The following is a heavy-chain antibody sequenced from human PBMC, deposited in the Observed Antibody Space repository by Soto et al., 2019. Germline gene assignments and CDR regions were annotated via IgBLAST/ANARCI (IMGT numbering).Heavy chain of an antibody. V-gene: IGHV3-73*01. CDR3: TRSATNSSSWYGAYYYGMDV. J-gene: IGHJ6*02. CDR2: IRSKANSYAT. CDR1: GFNFSGSA. Sequence: GGSLRLSCAASGFNFSGSAMHWVRQASGKGLEWVGRIRSKANSYATAYAASVKGRFTISRDDSKNTAYLQMNSLKTEDTAVYYCTRSATNSSSWYGAYYYGMDVWGQGTTVTVSS. D-gene: IGHD6-13*01.